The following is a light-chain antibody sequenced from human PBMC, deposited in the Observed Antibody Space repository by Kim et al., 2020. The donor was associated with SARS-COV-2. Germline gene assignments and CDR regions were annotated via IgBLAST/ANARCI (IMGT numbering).Light chain of an antibody. CDR3: QQYGSSPWT. Sequence: EIVLTQSPGTLSLSPGEGATLPCRASQSVTNNYLAWYQQRPGQAPRALIYGASIRAPGIPGRFSGSGSGTDFTLTISRLEPEDFAVYHCQQYGSSPWTFGQGTKVDIK. CDR2: GAS. CDR1: QSVTNNY. J-gene: IGKJ1*01. V-gene: IGKV3-20*01.